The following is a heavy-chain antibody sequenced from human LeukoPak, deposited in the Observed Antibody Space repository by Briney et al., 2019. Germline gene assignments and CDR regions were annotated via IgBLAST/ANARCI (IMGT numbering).Heavy chain of an antibody. Sequence: GGSLRLSCAASGFTFSSYSMNWVRQAPGKGLEWVSSISSSSSYIYYADSVKGRFTISRDNAKNSLYLQMNSLRAEDTAVYYCAKTSLSWSGYYLDNFHYFYMDVWGKGTTVTVSS. V-gene: IGHV3-21*01. CDR3: AKTSLSWSGYYLDNFHYFYMDV. J-gene: IGHJ6*03. CDR1: GFTFSSYS. D-gene: IGHD3-3*01. CDR2: ISSSSSYI.